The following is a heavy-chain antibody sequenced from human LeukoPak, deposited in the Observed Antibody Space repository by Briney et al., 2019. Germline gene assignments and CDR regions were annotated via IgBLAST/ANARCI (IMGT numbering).Heavy chain of an antibody. CDR3: AREDGTFYYFDF. D-gene: IGHD5-24*01. Sequence: ASVKVSCTASGYTFTSYGISWVRQAPGQGLEWMGWISTNNANTNFVQKFQGRVTMTTDTSTSTAYMELRSPRSDDTAVYYCAREDGTFYYFDFWGQGTLVTVSS. V-gene: IGHV1-18*01. CDR1: GYTFTSYG. CDR2: ISTNNANT. J-gene: IGHJ4*02.